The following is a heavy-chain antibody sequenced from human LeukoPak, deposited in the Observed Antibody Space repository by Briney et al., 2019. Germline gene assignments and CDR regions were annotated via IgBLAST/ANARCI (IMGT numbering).Heavy chain of an antibody. J-gene: IGHJ4*02. Sequence: PSETLSLTCTVSGGSISSYYWSWVRQPPGKGLEWIGYIYYSGSTNYNPSLKSRVTISVDTSKNQFSLKLSSVTAADTAVYYCASGKYSSGWYGPNYWGQGTLVTVSS. V-gene: IGHV4-59*12. CDR2: IYYSGST. CDR3: ASGKYSSGWYGPNY. CDR1: GGSISSYY. D-gene: IGHD6-19*01.